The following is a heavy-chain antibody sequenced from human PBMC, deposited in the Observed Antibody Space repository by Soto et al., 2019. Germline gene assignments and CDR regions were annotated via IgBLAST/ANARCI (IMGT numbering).Heavy chain of an antibody. J-gene: IGHJ4*02. CDR1: GFTFSSYA. V-gene: IGHV3-23*01. D-gene: IGHD2-21*02. CDR3: AKDLAYCGGDCYGGTDY. Sequence: EVQLLESGGGLVQPGGSLRLSCAASGFTFSSYAMSWVRQAPGKGLEWVSAISGSGDSTYYADSVKGRFTISRDNSKNTLYLQMNSLRAEDTAVYYCAKDLAYCGGDCYGGTDYWGQGTLVTVSS. CDR2: ISGSGDST.